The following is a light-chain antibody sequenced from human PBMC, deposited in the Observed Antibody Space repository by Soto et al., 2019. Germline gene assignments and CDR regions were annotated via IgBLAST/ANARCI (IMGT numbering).Light chain of an antibody. CDR3: QQANSFPIT. Sequence: DIPMTQSPSSLSASVGDIVTISYRASQSISSYLNWYQQKPGKAPKILIYAASSLQSGVPPRYSGSGYGTDCTLTISSLQPEDVSTYYCQQANSFPITLGQGTRLEI. V-gene: IGKV1-39*01. CDR1: QSISSY. CDR2: AAS. J-gene: IGKJ5*01.